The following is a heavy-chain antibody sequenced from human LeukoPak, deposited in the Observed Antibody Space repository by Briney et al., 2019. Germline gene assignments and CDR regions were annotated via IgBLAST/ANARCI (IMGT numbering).Heavy chain of an antibody. CDR1: GFTFSSYA. D-gene: IGHD2-2*02. CDR3: AYCSSTSCYTEYFDY. CDR2: IRSKAYGGTT. J-gene: IGHJ4*02. V-gene: IGHV3-49*04. Sequence: PGGSLRLSCAASGFTFSSYAMSWVRQAPGKGLEWVGFIRSKAYGGTTEYAASVKGRFTISRDDSKSIAYLQMNSLKTEDTAVYYCAYCSSTSCYTEYFDYWGQGTLVTVSS.